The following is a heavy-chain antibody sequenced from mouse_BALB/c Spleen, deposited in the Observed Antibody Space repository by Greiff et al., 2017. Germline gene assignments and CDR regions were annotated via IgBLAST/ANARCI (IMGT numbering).Heavy chain of an antibody. CDR2: ILPGSGST. V-gene: IGHV1-9*01. CDR3: ASTMITRGFAY. J-gene: IGHJ3*01. CDR1: GYTFSSYW. Sequence: VQLQQSGAELMKPGASVKISCKATGYTFSSYWIEWVKQRPGHGLEWIGEILPGSGSTNYNEKFKGKATFTADTSSNTAYMQLSSLTSEDSAVYYCASTMITRGFAYWVQGTLVTVSA. D-gene: IGHD2-4*01.